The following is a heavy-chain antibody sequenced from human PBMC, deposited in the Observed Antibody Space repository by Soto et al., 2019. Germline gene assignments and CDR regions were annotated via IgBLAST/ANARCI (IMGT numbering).Heavy chain of an antibody. V-gene: IGHV4-34*01. CDR2: INHSGST. D-gene: IGHD3-10*01. CDR3: ARVGRIAMVRGVLN. J-gene: IGHJ4*02. CDR1: GGSFSGYY. Sequence: SETLSLTCAVYGGSFSGYYWSWIRQPPGKGLEWIGEINHSGSTNYNPSLKSRVTISVDTSKNQFSLKLSSVTAADTAVYYCARVGRIAMVRGVLNWGQGTLVTVSS.